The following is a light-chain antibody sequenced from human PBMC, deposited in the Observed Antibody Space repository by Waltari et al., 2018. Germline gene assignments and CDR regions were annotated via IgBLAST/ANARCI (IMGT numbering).Light chain of an antibody. Sequence: QSALTQPASVSGSPGQSITISCTGTSTDVDSYNYVSWYQQHPGKAPKLIIYEVTDRPPGVSNRFSGSKSGNTASLTISGLQAEDAADYYCSSYTLSSNLEVFGGGTKLTVL. J-gene: IGLJ2*01. CDR3: SSYTLSSNLEV. CDR1: STDVDSYNY. V-gene: IGLV2-14*01. CDR2: EVT.